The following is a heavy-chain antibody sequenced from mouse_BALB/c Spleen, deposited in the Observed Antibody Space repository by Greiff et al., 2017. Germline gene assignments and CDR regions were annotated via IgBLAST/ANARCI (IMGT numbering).Heavy chain of an antibody. D-gene: IGHD1-1*02. Sequence: VQRVESGPGLVAPSQSLSITCTVSGFSLTSYGVHWVRQPPGKGLEWLGVIWAGGSTNYNSALMSRLSISKDNSKSQVFLKMNSLQTDDTAMYYCARGWWSSAMDYWGQGTSVTVSS. V-gene: IGHV2-9*02. CDR3: ARGWWSSAMDY. CDR2: IWAGGST. J-gene: IGHJ4*01. CDR1: GFSLTSYG.